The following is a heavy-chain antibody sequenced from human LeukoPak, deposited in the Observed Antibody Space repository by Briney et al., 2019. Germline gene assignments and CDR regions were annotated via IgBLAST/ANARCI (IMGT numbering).Heavy chain of an antibody. CDR1: GVSISSTTYY. CDR3: ARRGDTYGYYFDY. Sequence: SETLSLICTVSGVSISSTTYYWGWIRQPPGKGLEWIGSVYYSGGTYYNPSLKSRVTVSIGTSKNQFSLRLSSVTAADTAVYYCARRGDTYGYYFDYWGQGTLVTVSS. V-gene: IGHV4-39*01. D-gene: IGHD5-18*01. CDR2: VYYSGGT. J-gene: IGHJ4*02.